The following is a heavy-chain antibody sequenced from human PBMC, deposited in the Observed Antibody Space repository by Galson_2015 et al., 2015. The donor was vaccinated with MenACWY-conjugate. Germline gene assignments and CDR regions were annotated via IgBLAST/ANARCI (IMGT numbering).Heavy chain of an antibody. J-gene: IGHJ5*02. Sequence: TLSLTCTVSGASITTYYWGWIRQPPGKALEWIGYKYHNEPSRYSPSLKSRVTISVGTSNSQFSLKLSSVTAADTAVYYCASGGTSPRPFLNSFDPWGQGTLVTVSS. D-gene: IGHD1-1*01. CDR3: ASGGTSPRPFLNSFDP. CDR2: KYHNEPS. V-gene: IGHV4-59*01. CDR1: GASITTYY.